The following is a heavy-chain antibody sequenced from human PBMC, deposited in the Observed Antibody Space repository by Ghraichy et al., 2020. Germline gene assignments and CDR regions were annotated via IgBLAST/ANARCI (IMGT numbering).Heavy chain of an antibody. CDR3: AKDQAVADAYYYYGMDV. Sequence: GGSLRLSCAASGFTFSNYVMSWVRQAPGKGLEWVSTISGSGDNTKYADSVKGRFTISRDNSKNTLYLQMNSLRADDTAVYYCAKDQAVADAYYYYGMDVWGQGTTVTVSS. J-gene: IGHJ6*02. CDR2: ISGSGDNT. CDR1: GFTFSNYV. V-gene: IGHV3-23*01. D-gene: IGHD6-19*01.